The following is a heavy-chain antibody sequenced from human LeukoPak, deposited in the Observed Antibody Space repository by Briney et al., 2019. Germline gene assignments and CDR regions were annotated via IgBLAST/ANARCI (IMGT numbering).Heavy chain of an antibody. V-gene: IGHV1-8*01. CDR1: GYTFTSYD. D-gene: IGHD2-2*01. CDR3: ARRIVVVPAALNYNWFDP. CDR2: MNPNSGNT. Sequence: ASVKVSCKASGYTFTSYDINWVRQATGQGLEWMGWMNPNSGNTGYAQKFQGRVTMTRNTSISTAYMELSSLRSEDTAVYYCARRIVVVPAALNYNWFDPWGQGTLVTVSS. J-gene: IGHJ5*02.